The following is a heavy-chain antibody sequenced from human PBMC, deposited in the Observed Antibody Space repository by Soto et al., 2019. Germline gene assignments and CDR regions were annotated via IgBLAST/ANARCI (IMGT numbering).Heavy chain of an antibody. CDR2: ISTTGSFT. Sequence: GGSLRLSCAASGFTFSDYYMSWIRQAPGKGLEWVSYISTTGSFTNYADSLKGRFTISRDNAKNSLYLQMNSLRADDTAVYYCARAQWELHYWGPGTMVTVSS. CDR3: ARAQWELHY. D-gene: IGHD1-26*01. CDR1: GFTFSDYY. V-gene: IGHV3-11*06. J-gene: IGHJ4*02.